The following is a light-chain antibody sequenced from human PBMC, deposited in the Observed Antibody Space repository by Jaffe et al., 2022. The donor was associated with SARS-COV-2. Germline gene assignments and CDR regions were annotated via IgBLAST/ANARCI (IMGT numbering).Light chain of an antibody. Sequence: EIVMTQSPATLSVSPGKRATVSCRASESVSSNLAWYQQKPGQAPRLLIYGASTRATGIPARFSGNGSGTDFTLTISSLQSEDFAVYFCQQYSRWPMYTFGQGTKLEI. V-gene: IGKV3-15*01. CDR1: ESVSSN. CDR3: QQYSRWPMYT. J-gene: IGKJ2*01. CDR2: GAS.